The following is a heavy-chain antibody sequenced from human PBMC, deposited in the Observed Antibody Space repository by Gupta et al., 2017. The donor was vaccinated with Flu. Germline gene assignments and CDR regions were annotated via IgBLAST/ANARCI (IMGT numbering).Heavy chain of an antibody. Sequence: QVQLVQSGAAVKNPGSSVKVSCKVSGGTFSSYAISWVRQAPGQGLEWMGGIIPIFGTANYAQKFQGRVTITADKSTSTAYMELSSLRSEDTAVYYCAFLRGYSSPDAFDIWGQGTMVTVSS. J-gene: IGHJ3*02. CDR1: GGTFSSYA. D-gene: IGHD5-18*01. V-gene: IGHV1-69*06. CDR3: AFLRGYSSPDAFDI. CDR2: IIPIFGTA.